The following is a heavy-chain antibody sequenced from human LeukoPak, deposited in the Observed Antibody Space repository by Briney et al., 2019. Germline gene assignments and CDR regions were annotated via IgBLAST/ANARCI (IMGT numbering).Heavy chain of an antibody. V-gene: IGHV1-2*02. Sequence: AASVKVSCKASGYTFTGYYMHWVRQAPGQGLEWMGWINPNSGGTNYAQKFQGRVTMTRDTSISTAYMELSRLRSDDTAVYYCARDLLALAGIGWFDPWRQGTLVTVSS. CDR2: INPNSGGT. CDR1: GYTFTGYY. CDR3: ARDLLALAGIGWFDP. J-gene: IGHJ5*02. D-gene: IGHD6-19*01.